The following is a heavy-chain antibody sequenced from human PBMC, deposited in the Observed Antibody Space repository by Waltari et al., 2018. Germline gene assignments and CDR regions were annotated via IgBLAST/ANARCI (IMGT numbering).Heavy chain of an antibody. Sequence: QVQLVQSGAEVKKPGASVKVSCKASGYTFTGYYIHWVRQAPGQGLEWMGWLDPKSGGTHFSKKFQDRVTMTRDTSIRTAFMELSRLKSDDTAVYYCARPRRYCTGGTCYSNWLDPWGQGTLVTVSS. V-gene: IGHV1-2*02. J-gene: IGHJ5*02. CDR3: ARPRRYCTGGTCYSNWLDP. CDR2: LDPKSGGT. CDR1: GYTFTGYY. D-gene: IGHD2-15*01.